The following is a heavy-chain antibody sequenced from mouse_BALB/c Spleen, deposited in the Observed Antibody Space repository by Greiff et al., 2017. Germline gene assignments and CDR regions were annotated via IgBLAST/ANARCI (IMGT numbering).Heavy chain of an antibody. D-gene: IGHD2-1*01. CDR2: INSNGGST. CDR3: ARDGYYGNYVDYFDY. V-gene: IGHV5-6-3*01. CDR1: GFTFSSYG. Sequence: EVMLVESGGGLVQPGGSLKLSCAASGFTFSSYGMSWVRQTPDKRLELVATINSNGGSTYYPDSVKGRFTISRDNAKNTLYLQMSSLKSEDTAMYYCARDGYYGNYVDYFDYWGQGTTLTVSS. J-gene: IGHJ2*01.